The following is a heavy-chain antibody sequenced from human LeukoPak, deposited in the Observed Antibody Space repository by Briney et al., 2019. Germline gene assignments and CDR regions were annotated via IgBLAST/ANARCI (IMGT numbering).Heavy chain of an antibody. V-gene: IGHV3-23*01. CDR1: GFTINSYA. CDR3: AKKMGIWFVGFDS. Sequence: GGSLRLSCVVSGFTINSYAMSWVRQAPGKGPEWVSAIGGTGDSTYYADSVKGRFFISRDYSTNTLFLQMNNLRVEDTAVCYCAKKMGIWFVGFDSWGQGILVTVSS. J-gene: IGHJ4*02. CDR2: IGGTGDST. D-gene: IGHD3-10*01.